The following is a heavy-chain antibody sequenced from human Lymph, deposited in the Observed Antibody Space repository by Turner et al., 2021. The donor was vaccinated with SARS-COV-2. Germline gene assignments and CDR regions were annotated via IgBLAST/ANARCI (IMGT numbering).Heavy chain of an antibody. Sequence: QVQLVQSGAEVKKPGASVKVSCKVSGYTLTELSMHWVRQAPGKGLEWMGGFDPEDGEIIYAQKFQGRVTMTEDTSTDTAYMELSSLRSEDTAVYYCATVLCTGSSCYYYGMDVWGQWTTVTVSS. J-gene: IGHJ6*02. V-gene: IGHV1-24*01. CDR3: ATVLCTGSSCYYYGMDV. D-gene: IGHD2-15*01. CDR2: FDPEDGEI. CDR1: GYTLTELS.